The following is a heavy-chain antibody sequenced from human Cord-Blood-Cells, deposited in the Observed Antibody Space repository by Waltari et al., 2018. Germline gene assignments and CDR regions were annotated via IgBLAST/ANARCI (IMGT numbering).Heavy chain of an antibody. Sequence: QVQLVESGGGVVQPGRSLRLSCAASGFTFSSYAMHSVRQAPGKGLEWVAVISYDGSNKYYADSVKGRFTISRDNSKNTLYLQMNSLRAEDTAVYYCAREVYYDFWSGYYYYYYGMDVWGQGTTVTVSS. D-gene: IGHD3-3*01. CDR2: ISYDGSNK. V-gene: IGHV3-30-3*01. CDR1: GFTFSSYA. J-gene: IGHJ6*02. CDR3: AREVYYDFWSGYYYYYYGMDV.